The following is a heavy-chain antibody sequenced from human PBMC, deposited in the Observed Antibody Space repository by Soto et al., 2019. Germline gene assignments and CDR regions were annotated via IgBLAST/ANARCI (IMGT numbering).Heavy chain of an antibody. J-gene: IGHJ4*02. CDR2: ISSSGSTI. CDR1: GFTFSDYY. V-gene: IGHV3-11*01. D-gene: IGHD4-17*01. CDR3: ARDNLDYGDYKGYFDY. Sequence: GGSLRLSCAASGFTFSDYYMSWIRQAPGKGLEWVSYISSSGSTIYYADSVKGRFTISRDNAKNSLYLQMNSLRAEDTAVYYCARDNLDYGDYKGYFDYRGQGTLVTVSS.